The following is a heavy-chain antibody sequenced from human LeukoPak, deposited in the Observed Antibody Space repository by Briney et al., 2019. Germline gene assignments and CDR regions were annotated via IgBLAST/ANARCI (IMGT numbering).Heavy chain of an antibody. CDR3: ARDWGIAVADHPQREGDAFDI. V-gene: IGHV6-1*01. CDR1: GDSVSSNSAA. Sequence: SQTLSLTCAISGDSVSSNSAAWNWIRQSPSRGLEWLGRTYYRSKWFNDYAVSVKSRITINPDTSKNQFSLQLNSVTPEDTAVYYCARDWGIAVADHPQREGDAFDIWGQGTMVTVSS. J-gene: IGHJ3*02. CDR2: TYYRSKWFN. D-gene: IGHD6-19*01.